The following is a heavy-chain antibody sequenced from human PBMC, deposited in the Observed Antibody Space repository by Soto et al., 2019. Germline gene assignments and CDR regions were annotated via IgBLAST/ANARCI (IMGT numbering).Heavy chain of an antibody. J-gene: IGHJ4*02. CDR1: GYTLTELS. CDR3: AIVMEPEWELRRRYFDY. D-gene: IGHD1-26*01. Sequence: ASVKVSCKVAGYTLTELSMHWVRQAPGKGLEWMGGFDPEDGETIYAQKFQGRVTMTEDTSTDTAYMELSSLRSEDTAVYYCAIVMEPEWELRRRYFDYWGQGTLVTVSS. V-gene: IGHV1-24*01. CDR2: FDPEDGET.